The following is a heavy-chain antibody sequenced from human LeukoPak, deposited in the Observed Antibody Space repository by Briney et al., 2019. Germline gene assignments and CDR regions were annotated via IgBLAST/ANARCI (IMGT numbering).Heavy chain of an antibody. Sequence: PSETLSLTCVVSGGSVSGYYWGWIRQPPGRGLEWIGYVYYSGSTNYNPSFKSRITISVDTSRNQFSLQLSSVTAADTAVYYCARIHKYCSGGACYVLDNWGQGTLVAVSS. V-gene: IGHV4-59*02. CDR1: GGSVSGYY. CDR2: VYYSGST. J-gene: IGHJ4*02. D-gene: IGHD2-15*01. CDR3: ARIHKYCSGGACYVLDN.